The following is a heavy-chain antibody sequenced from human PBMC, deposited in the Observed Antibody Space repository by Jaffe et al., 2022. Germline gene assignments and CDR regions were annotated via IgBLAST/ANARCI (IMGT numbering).Heavy chain of an antibody. CDR2: ISSSSSYI. CDR1: GFTFSSYS. V-gene: IGHV3-21*01. D-gene: IGHD6-19*01. CDR3: ARGYSSGWLPHYYYYMDV. J-gene: IGHJ6*03. Sequence: EVQLVESGGGLVKPGGSLRLSCAASGFTFSSYSMNWVRQAPGKGLEWVSSISSSSSYIYYADSVKGRFTISRDNAKNSLYLQMNSLRAEDTAVYYCARGYSSGWLPHYYYYMDVWGKGTTVTVSS.